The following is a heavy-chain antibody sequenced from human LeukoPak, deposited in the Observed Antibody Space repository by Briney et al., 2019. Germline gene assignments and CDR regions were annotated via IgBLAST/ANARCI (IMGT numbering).Heavy chain of an antibody. CDR2: ISTSSSYI. V-gene: IGHV3-21*01. CDR1: EFTFSKYN. CDR3: ARDLRLMVRADYYGMDV. Sequence: GGSLRLSCAASEFTFSKYNMNWVRQAPGKGLEWVSSISTSSSYIYYADSVKGRFTISRDNAKNSLYLQMNSLRAEDTAVYYCARDLRLMVRADYYGMDVWGQGTTVTVSS. D-gene: IGHD3-10*01. J-gene: IGHJ6*02.